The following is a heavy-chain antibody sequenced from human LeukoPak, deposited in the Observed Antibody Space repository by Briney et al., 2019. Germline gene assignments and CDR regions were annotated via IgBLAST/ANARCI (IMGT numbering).Heavy chain of an antibody. CDR2: TRNKANSYTT. CDR1: GFTFSDHY. V-gene: IGHV3-72*01. D-gene: IGHD3-22*01. Sequence: PGGSLRLSCAASGFTFSDHYLDWVRQAPGKGLELVGRTRNKANSYTTEYAASVKGRFTISRDDSKNSLYLQMNSLKTEDTAVYYCASITMIVATGGWGQGTLVTVSS. J-gene: IGHJ4*02. CDR3: ASITMIVATGG.